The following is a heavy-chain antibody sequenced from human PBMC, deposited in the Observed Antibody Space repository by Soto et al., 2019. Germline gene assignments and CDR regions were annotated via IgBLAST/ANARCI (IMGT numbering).Heavy chain of an antibody. CDR3: ARVRDTRLRYFGQGYYYGMDV. CDR1: GGSFSGYY. Sequence: PSETLSLTCAVYGGSFSGYYWSWIRQPPGKGLEWIGEINHSGSTNYNPSLKSRVTISVDTSKNQFSLKLSSVTAADTAVYYCARVRDTRLRYFGQGYYYGMDVWGQGTTVTVSS. D-gene: IGHD3-9*01. V-gene: IGHV4-34*01. CDR2: INHSGST. J-gene: IGHJ6*02.